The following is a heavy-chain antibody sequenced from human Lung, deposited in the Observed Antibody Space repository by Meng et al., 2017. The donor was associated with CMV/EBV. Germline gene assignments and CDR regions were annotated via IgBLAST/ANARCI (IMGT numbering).Heavy chain of an antibody. Sequence: SVXVSXXASGYTFTGHYLHWVRQAPGQGLEWMGGIVAILGRANYAQKFQGRVTISMDESTSTAYMELSSLESEDTAVYYCAREVGEWPNFYGMDVWGQGTTVTVSS. CDR1: GYTFTGHY. CDR2: IVAILGRA. J-gene: IGHJ6*02. CDR3: AREVGEWPNFYGMDV. V-gene: IGHV1-69*05. D-gene: IGHD2-21*01.